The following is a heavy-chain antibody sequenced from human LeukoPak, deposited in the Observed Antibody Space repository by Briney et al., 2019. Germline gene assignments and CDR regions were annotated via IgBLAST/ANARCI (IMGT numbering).Heavy chain of an antibody. Sequence: GGSLRLSCAAPGFTFSSIWMSWVRQAPGKGLEWVANINQDGSGKYYVDSVKGRFIISRDNAQNSLYLQMNTLRAEDTAVYYCARDNWGSPSHWFDPWGQGTLVTVSS. D-gene: IGHD7-27*01. V-gene: IGHV3-7*01. CDR1: GFTFSSIW. CDR2: INQDGSGK. CDR3: ARDNWGSPSHWFDP. J-gene: IGHJ5*02.